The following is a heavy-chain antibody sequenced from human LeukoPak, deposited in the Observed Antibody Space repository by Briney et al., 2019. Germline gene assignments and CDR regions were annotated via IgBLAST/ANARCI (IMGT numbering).Heavy chain of an antibody. CDR1: GGSFRGYY. V-gene: IGHV4-34*01. J-gene: IGHJ4*02. CDR2: INHSGST. CDR3: ACGRAGYYDSTDYDGY. Sequence: KPSETLSLTCAVYGGSFRGYYWSWIRQPPGKGLEWIGEINHSGSTNYNPSLKSRVTISVDTSKNQFSLKLSSVTAADTAVYYCACGRAGYYDSTDYDGYWGQGTLVTVSS. D-gene: IGHD3-22*01.